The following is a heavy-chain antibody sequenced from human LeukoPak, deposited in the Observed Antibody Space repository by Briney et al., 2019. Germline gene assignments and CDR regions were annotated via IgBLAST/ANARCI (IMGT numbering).Heavy chain of an antibody. Sequence: PGGSLRLSCAASGFTFRSYGMSWVRQAPGKGLEWVSAISGSGGSTYHADSVKGRFTISRDNSKNTLYLQMNSLRAEDTAVYYCAKDPPWPTYSSGWGQGTLVTVSS. J-gene: IGHJ4*02. CDR3: AKDPPWPTYSSG. D-gene: IGHD6-19*01. CDR2: ISGSGGST. V-gene: IGHV3-23*01. CDR1: GFTFRSYG.